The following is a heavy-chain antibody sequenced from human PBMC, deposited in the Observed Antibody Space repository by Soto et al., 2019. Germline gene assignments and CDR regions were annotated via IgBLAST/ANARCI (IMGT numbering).Heavy chain of an antibody. V-gene: IGHV1-24*01. J-gene: IGHJ5*02. CDR2: FDPEDGET. CDR1: GYTLTELS. Sequence: ASVKVSCKVSGYTLTELSMHWVRQAPGKGLEWMGGFDPEDGETIYAQKFQGRVTMTEDTSTDTAYMQLSGLRSEDTAVYYCATQFGYSSGWSSPQGWFDPWGQGTLVTVSS. CDR3: ATQFGYSSGWSSPQGWFDP. D-gene: IGHD6-19*01.